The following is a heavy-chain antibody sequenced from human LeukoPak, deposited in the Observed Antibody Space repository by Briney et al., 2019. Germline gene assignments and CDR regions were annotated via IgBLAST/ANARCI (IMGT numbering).Heavy chain of an antibody. D-gene: IGHD3-22*01. CDR3: ARDSPYDSSGYDY. V-gene: IGHV1-69*05. J-gene: IGHJ4*02. CDR1: GGTFSSYA. Sequence: SVKVSCKXSGGTFSSYAISWVRQAPGQGLEWMGRIIPIFGTANYAQKFQGRVTITTDESTSTAYMELSSLRSEDTAVYYCARDSPYDSSGYDYWGQGTLVTVSS. CDR2: IIPIFGTA.